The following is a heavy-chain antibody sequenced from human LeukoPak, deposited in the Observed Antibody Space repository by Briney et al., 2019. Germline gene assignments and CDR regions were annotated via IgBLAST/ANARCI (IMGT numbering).Heavy chain of an antibody. D-gene: IGHD2-2*01. V-gene: IGHV1-2*02. CDR2: INPNSGDT. J-gene: IGHJ4*02. CDR1: GYTLTGYY. CDR3: ARANPLYCSSTTCLFDY. Sequence: GASVKLSCTASGYTLTGYYMHWVRQAPGQGFEWMGWINPNSGDTNNAQKFQGRVTMTRDTSISTAHMELSRLRSDDTAVYYCARANPLYCSSTTCLFDYWGQGTLVTVSS.